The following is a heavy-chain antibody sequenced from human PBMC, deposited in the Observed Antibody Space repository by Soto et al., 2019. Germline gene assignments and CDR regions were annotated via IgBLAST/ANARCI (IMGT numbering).Heavy chain of an antibody. Sequence: ASVKVSCKASGYTFTSYGISWVRQAPGQGLEWMGWISAYNGNTNYAQKLQGRVTMTTDTSTSTAYMELRSLRSDDTAVYYCAREGPYYDILTGYLTIYYFDYWGQGTLVTAPQ. CDR3: AREGPYYDILTGYLTIYYFDY. V-gene: IGHV1-18*04. CDR1: GYTFTSYG. J-gene: IGHJ4*02. CDR2: ISAYNGNT. D-gene: IGHD3-9*01.